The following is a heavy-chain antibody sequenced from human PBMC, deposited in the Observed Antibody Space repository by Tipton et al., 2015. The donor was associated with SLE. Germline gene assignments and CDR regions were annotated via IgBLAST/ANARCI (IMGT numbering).Heavy chain of an antibody. Sequence: GSLRLSCAASGFTFSSYEMNWVRQAPGKGLEWVSYISSSGSTIHYVDSVKGRFTISRDNAKNTLYLQMNSLRAEDTAVYYCARDSFSSSLDYWVQGTLVTVSS. V-gene: IGHV3-48*03. D-gene: IGHD6-6*01. J-gene: IGHJ4*02. CDR1: GFTFSSYE. CDR2: ISSSGSTI. CDR3: ARDSFSSSLDY.